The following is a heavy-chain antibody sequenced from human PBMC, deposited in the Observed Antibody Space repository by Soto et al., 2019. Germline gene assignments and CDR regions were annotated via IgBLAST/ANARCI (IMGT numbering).Heavy chain of an antibody. J-gene: IGHJ6*02. V-gene: IGHV1-18*01. Sequence: QVQLVQSGAEVKKPGASVKVSCKASGYTFTSYGISWVRQAPGQGLEWMGWISAYNGNTNYAQKLQGRATMTTETTTSTAYMELRSLSADDTAVYYCARDDYGSGSYYAEYYYYYGMDVWGQGTTVTVSS. D-gene: IGHD3-10*01. CDR3: ARDDYGSGSYYAEYYYYYGMDV. CDR1: GYTFTSYG. CDR2: ISAYNGNT.